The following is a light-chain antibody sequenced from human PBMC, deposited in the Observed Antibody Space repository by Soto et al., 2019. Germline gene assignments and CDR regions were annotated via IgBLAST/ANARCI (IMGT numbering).Light chain of an antibody. CDR2: TNN. J-gene: IGLJ1*01. Sequence: QSALTQPPSASATPGQRVTISCSGSNSNIGTNTVNWYQQLPGTAPRLPIYTNNQRPSGVPQRFSGSKTGTSASLAIGGLQSEDGADYYCAAWDDSLGAYVFGTGTKVTVL. V-gene: IGLV1-44*01. CDR1: NSNIGTNT. CDR3: AAWDDSLGAYV.